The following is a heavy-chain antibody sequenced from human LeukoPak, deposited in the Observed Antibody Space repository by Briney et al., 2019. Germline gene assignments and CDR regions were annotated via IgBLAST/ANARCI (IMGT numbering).Heavy chain of an antibody. V-gene: IGHV1-69*13. J-gene: IGHJ5*02. D-gene: IGHD1-26*01. Sequence: ASVKVSCKASGYTITGYYMHWVRQAPGQGLEWMGKIIPISGTTNYAQKFQGRVTFTADESTSTAYMELSSLRSEDTALYYCARKLRLGGNWFDPWGQGTLVTVSS. CDR1: GYTITGYY. CDR3: ARKLRLGGNWFDP. CDR2: IIPISGTT.